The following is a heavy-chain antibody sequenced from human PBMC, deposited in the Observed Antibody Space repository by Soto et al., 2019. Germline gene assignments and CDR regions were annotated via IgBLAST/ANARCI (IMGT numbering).Heavy chain of an antibody. J-gene: IGHJ1*01. D-gene: IGHD3-22*01. Sequence: GASVKVSCKASGYTFTSYGISWVRQAPGQGLEWMGWISAYNGNTNYAQKFQGRVTITADKSTSTAYMELSSLRSEDTAVYYCAREVDSSGYYYTRYFQHWGQGTLVTVSS. CDR2: ISAYNGNT. V-gene: IGHV1-18*01. CDR1: GYTFTSYG. CDR3: AREVDSSGYYYTRYFQH.